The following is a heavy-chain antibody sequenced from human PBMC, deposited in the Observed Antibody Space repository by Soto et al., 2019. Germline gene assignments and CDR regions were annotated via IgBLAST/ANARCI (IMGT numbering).Heavy chain of an antibody. CDR3: EKPFHESCYHSDIWYFDL. D-gene: IGHD2-21*01. V-gene: IGHV3-30*18. CDR2: ISHDGSTR. J-gene: IGHJ2*01. Sequence: QVQLVESGGGVVQPGRSLRLSCVASGFTFSSYGMHWVRQAPDKGLEWVAVISHDGSTRYYADSVKGRFTISRGNSKNVVHLQMNTPRVEDTAVYKCEKPFHESCYHSDIWYFDLWGRGTLVTVSS. CDR1: GFTFSSYG.